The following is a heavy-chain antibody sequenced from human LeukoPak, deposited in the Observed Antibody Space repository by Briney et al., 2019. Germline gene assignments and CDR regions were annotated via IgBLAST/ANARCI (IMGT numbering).Heavy chain of an antibody. Sequence: ASVKVSCKASGYTFTSYYMHWVRQAPGQGLEWMGIINPSGGSTSYAQKFQGRVTITTDESTSTAYMELSSLRSEDTAVYYCARGSGEYYYFDYWGQGTLVTVSS. D-gene: IGHD2/OR15-2a*01. CDR1: GYTFTSYY. J-gene: IGHJ4*02. V-gene: IGHV1-46*01. CDR2: INPSGGST. CDR3: ARGSGEYYYFDY.